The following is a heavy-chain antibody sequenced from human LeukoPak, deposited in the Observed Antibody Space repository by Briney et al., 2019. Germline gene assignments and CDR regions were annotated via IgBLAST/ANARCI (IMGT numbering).Heavy chain of an antibody. Sequence: SVKVSCKASGGTFSSYAISWVRQAPGQGLEWMGGIIPIFGTANCAQKFQGRVTITTDESTSTAYMELSSLRSEDTAVYYCARNYYGSGSFFDYWGQGTLVTVSS. V-gene: IGHV1-69*05. D-gene: IGHD3-10*01. CDR2: IIPIFGTA. J-gene: IGHJ4*02. CDR3: ARNYYGSGSFFDY. CDR1: GGTFSSYA.